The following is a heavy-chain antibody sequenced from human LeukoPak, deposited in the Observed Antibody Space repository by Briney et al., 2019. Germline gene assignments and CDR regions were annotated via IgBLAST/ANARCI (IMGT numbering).Heavy chain of an antibody. D-gene: IGHD6-13*01. J-gene: IGHJ4*02. CDR1: GFIFSSYW. V-gene: IGHV3-7*01. CDR2: INQDGSEK. Sequence: PGGSLRLSCAASGFIFSSYWMSWVRQAPGKGLEWVANINQDGSEKHYVDSVKGRLTISRDNTKNSLNLQMNSLTAEDTAVYYCAREGTRDVSIASGGLDYWGQGTLVTVSS. CDR3: AREGTRDVSIASGGLDY.